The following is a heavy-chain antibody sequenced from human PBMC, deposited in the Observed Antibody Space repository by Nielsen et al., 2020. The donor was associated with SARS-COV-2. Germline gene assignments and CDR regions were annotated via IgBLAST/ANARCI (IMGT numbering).Heavy chain of an antibody. CDR1: GFTFSDYY. V-gene: IGHV3-11*06. Sequence: GESLKISCAASGFTFSDYYMFWIRQAPGKGLEWVSYISNSSIYRNYADSVKGRFTLSRDNGENTLYLQMDSLRAEDTAVYYCARRWYGSDSDREAFDVWGRGTMVTVSS. CDR2: ISNSSIYR. J-gene: IGHJ3*01. CDR3: ARRWYGSDSDREAFDV. D-gene: IGHD3-10*01.